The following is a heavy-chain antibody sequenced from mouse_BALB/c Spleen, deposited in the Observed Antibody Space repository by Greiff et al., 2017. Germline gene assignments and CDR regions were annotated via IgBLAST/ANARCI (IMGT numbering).Heavy chain of an antibody. Sequence: QVQLQQSGPELVKPAASVKISCKASGYAFSSSWMNWVKQRPGQGLEWIGRIYPGDGDTNYNGKFKGKATLTADKSSSTAYMQLSSLTSVDSAVYFCARVGGNYPLDYWGQGTTLTVSS. CDR2: IYPGDGDT. J-gene: IGHJ2*01. V-gene: IGHV1-82*01. CDR1: GYAFSSSW. D-gene: IGHD2-1*01. CDR3: ARVGGNYPLDY.